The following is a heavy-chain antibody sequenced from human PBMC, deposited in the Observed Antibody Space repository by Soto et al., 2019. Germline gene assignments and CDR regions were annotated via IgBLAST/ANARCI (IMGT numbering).Heavy chain of an antibody. D-gene: IGHD6-19*01. Sequence: PGGSLRLSCATSGFTFSSYSMNWVRQAPGKGLEWISYITSTSSIINYADSVKGRFTVSRDNARNSLYLQMNSPRDEDTAVYYCAREARLGWYLDYWGQGTLVTVSS. CDR2: ITSTSSII. CDR1: GFTFSSYS. V-gene: IGHV3-48*02. J-gene: IGHJ4*02. CDR3: AREARLGWYLDY.